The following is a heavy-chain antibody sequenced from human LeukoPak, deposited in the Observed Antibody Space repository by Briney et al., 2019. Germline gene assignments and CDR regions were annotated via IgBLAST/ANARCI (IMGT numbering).Heavy chain of an antibody. CDR3: AIDYCGGSTCYKWIESFQH. CDR2: VYTSGNT. Sequence: KSSETLSLSCTVSGGSITSHYLSLNRLSAGNGVGGNERVYTSGNTNYKPSLKSRVTLSLDTSKNQFSLQLSSVTAADTGLYYCAIDYCGGSTCYKWIESFQHWGQGTLVTVFS. D-gene: IGHD2-15*01. J-gene: IGHJ1*01. V-gene: IGHV4-4*07. CDR1: GGSITSHY.